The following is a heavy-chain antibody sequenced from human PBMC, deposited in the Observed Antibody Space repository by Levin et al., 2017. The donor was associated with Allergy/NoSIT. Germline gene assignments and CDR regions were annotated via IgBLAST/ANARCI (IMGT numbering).Heavy chain of an antibody. J-gene: IGHJ4*02. CDR3: ARETDGSGYYADS. D-gene: IGHD3-22*01. Sequence: GGSLRLSCAASGFTFSNYWMHWVRQAPGKGLVWVSRINTDGSTTTYADSVKGRFTISRDNAKNTLYLQMNSLRAEDTAVYYCARETDGSGYYADSWGQGTLVTVSS. V-gene: IGHV3-74*01. CDR2: INTDGSTT. CDR1: GFTFSNYW.